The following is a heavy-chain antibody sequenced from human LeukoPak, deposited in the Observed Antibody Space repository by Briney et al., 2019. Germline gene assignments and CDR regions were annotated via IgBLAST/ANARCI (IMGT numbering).Heavy chain of an antibody. CDR2: IIPIFGTA. J-gene: IGHJ4*02. CDR1: GGTFSSYA. Sequence: SVTVSCKASGGTFSSYAISWVRQAPGQGLEWMGGIIPIFGTANYAQKFQGRVTITADESTSTAYMELSSLRSEDTAVYYCARVESPYDSSGYFYYWGQGTLVTVSS. D-gene: IGHD3-22*01. CDR3: ARVESPYDSSGYFYY. V-gene: IGHV1-69*13.